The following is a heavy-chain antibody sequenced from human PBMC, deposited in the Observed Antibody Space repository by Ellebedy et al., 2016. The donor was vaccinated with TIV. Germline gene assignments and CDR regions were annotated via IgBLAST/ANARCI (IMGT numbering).Heavy chain of an antibody. CDR2: INPNSGGT. CDR3: ARYGFAVVIRGNDAFDI. CDR1: GYTFTGYY. Sequence: ASVKVSXXASGYTFTGYYMHWVRQAPGQGLEWMGWINPNSGGTNYAQKFQGRVTMTRDTSISTAYMELSRLRSDDTAVYYCARYGFAVVIRGNDAFDIWGQGTMVTVSS. V-gene: IGHV1-2*02. J-gene: IGHJ3*02. D-gene: IGHD3-22*01.